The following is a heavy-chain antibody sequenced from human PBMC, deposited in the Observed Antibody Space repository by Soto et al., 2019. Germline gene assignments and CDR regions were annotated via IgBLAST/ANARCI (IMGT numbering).Heavy chain of an antibody. CDR1: GFTFSSYA. CDR2: ISGSGGST. D-gene: IGHD3-10*01. CDR3: AKHITMVRGVKGDDAFDI. Sequence: GGSLRLSCAASGFTFSSYAMSWVRQAPGKGLEWVSAISGSGGSTYYADSVKGRFTISRDNSKNTLYLQMNSLRAEDTAVYYCAKHITMVRGVKGDDAFDIWGQGTMVTVSS. J-gene: IGHJ3*02. V-gene: IGHV3-23*01.